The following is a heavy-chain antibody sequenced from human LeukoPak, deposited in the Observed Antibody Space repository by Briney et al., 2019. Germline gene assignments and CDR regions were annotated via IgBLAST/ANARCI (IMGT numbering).Heavy chain of an antibody. Sequence: SETLSLTCTVSGGSISSGDYYWSWIRQPPGKGLEWIGYIYYSGSTYYNPSLKSRVTISVDTSKNQFSLKLSSVTAADTAVYYCARVNTVMATFDYWGQGTPVTVSS. D-gene: IGHD5-24*01. CDR1: GGSISSGDYY. CDR3: ARVNTVMATFDY. V-gene: IGHV4-30-4*01. J-gene: IGHJ4*02. CDR2: IYYSGST.